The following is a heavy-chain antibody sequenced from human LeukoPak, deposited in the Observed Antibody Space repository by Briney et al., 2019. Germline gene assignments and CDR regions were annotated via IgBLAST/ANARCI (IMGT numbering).Heavy chain of an antibody. Sequence: SETLSLICDVFGGSFTDYFWTWIRQSPGKGLEWIGEINDYTGNTNYNPSLNSRVSISLEKSKNQFSLELRSVTAADTAVYYCARGRIAKIVVVHSFHYGMDVWGQGTTVTVSS. CDR2: INDYTGNT. V-gene: IGHV4-34*01. J-gene: IGHJ6*02. D-gene: IGHD3-22*01. CDR3: ARGRIAKIVVVHSFHYGMDV. CDR1: GGSFTDYF.